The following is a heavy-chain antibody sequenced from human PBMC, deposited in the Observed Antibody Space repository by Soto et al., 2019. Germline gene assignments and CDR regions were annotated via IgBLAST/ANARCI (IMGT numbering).Heavy chain of an antibody. D-gene: IGHD3-10*01. V-gene: IGHV3-23*01. CDR2: ISASGGST. Sequence: EVQLLESGGGLVQPGGSLRLSCAASGFTFTNYAMSWVRQAPGKGLEWLSTISASGGSTYHADSVKGRFTISRDNAKNTRSMQMNRLRDEDTAAYYCAKDMRGSGSDYIYGMDVWGQGTTVTVSS. CDR3: AKDMRGSGSDYIYGMDV. J-gene: IGHJ6*02. CDR1: GFTFTNYA.